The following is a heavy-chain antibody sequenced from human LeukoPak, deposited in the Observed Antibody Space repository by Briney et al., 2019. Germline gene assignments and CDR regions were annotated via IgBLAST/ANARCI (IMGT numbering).Heavy chain of an antibody. CDR2: IYRSGST. D-gene: IGHD5-12*01. J-gene: IGHJ5*02. Sequence: PSETLSLTCAVSGYSISSGYYWGWIRQPPGKGLEWIGSIYRSGSTYYNPSLKSRVTISVDTSKNQFSLKLSSVTAADTAVYYCARHGEGYKWLRSSSVNWFDPWGQGTLVTVSS. V-gene: IGHV4-38-2*01. CDR1: GYSISSGYY. CDR3: ARHGEGYKWLRSSSVNWFDP.